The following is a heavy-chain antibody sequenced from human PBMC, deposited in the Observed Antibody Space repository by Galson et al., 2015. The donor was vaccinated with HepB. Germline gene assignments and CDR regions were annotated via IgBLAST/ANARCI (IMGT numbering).Heavy chain of an antibody. Sequence: SETLSLTCTVSGGSISSYYWSWIRQPPGKGLEWIGYIYYSGSTNYNPSLKSRVTISVDTSKNQFSLKLSSVTAADTAVYYCARYCSSTSCYEDRGDYYYYGMDVWGQGTTVTVSS. J-gene: IGHJ6*02. D-gene: IGHD2-2*01. CDR1: GGSISSYY. CDR3: ARYCSSTSCYEDRGDYYYYGMDV. CDR2: IYYSGST. V-gene: IGHV4-59*01.